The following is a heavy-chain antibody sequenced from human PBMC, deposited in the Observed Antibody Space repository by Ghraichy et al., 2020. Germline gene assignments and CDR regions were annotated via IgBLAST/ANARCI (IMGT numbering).Heavy chain of an antibody. V-gene: IGHV3-30*04. CDR3: TKGWGDY. Sequence: GGSLRLSCGASGFTFNTYAMHWIRQAPGTGLEWLAVISDNGRNKYYADSVKGRFTISRDNSKNALYLQMNSLRADDTAVYYCTKGWGDYWGQGTLLTVSS. D-gene: IGHD3-16*01. CDR1: GFTFNTYA. CDR2: ISDNGRNK. J-gene: IGHJ4*02.